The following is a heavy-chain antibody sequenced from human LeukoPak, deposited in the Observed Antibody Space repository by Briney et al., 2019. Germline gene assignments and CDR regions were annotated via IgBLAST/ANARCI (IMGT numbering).Heavy chain of an antibody. CDR3: ARQNDFRLDY. J-gene: IGHJ4*02. Sequence: GESLKISCKGSGYTFSSYWIGWVRQMPGKGLEWMGIIYPGDSDTRYSPSLQGQVTISVDTSIGTAYLQWSSLKASDTAIYYCARQNDFRLDYWGRGTLVTVSS. CDR1: GYTFSSYW. D-gene: IGHD3-3*01. CDR2: IYPGDSDT. V-gene: IGHV5-51*01.